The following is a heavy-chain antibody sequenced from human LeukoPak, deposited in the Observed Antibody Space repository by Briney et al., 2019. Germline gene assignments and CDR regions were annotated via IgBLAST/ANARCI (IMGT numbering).Heavy chain of an antibody. CDR1: GFTFTTEA. D-gene: IGHD6-19*01. CDR2: ISDDGRTT. Sequence: GGSLRLSCAASGFTFTTEAMTWVRQAPGKGLEWVSTISDDGRTTYYPDSVKGRFTISRDNSKNIVYLQMNSLRAEDTAFYYCAKGLGFMPQFDYWGQGTLVAVSS. V-gene: IGHV3-23*01. CDR3: AKGLGFMPQFDY. J-gene: IGHJ4*02.